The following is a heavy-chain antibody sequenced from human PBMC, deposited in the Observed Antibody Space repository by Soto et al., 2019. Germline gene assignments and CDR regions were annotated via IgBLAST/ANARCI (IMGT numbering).Heavy chain of an antibody. J-gene: IGHJ6*02. CDR2: IWYDGSNK. Sequence: GGSLRLSCAASGFTFSSYGMHWVRQAPGKGLEWVAVIWYDGSNKYYADSVKGRFTISRDNSKNTLYLQMNSLRAEDTAVYYCARDLGLGTARLYYYYGMDVWGQGTTVTVSS. V-gene: IGHV3-33*01. D-gene: IGHD3-16*01. CDR1: GFTFSSYG. CDR3: ARDLGLGTARLYYYYGMDV.